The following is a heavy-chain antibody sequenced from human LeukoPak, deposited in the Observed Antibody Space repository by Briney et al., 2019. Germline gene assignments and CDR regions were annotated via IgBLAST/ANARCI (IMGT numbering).Heavy chain of an antibody. V-gene: IGHV5-51*01. CDR3: ARHPYTSSCTSPGCYRWYDP. CDR2: IYSGACNT. Sequence: GYNLTNYWTGFHRPTPDKELPSQGLIYSGACNTRYSPSLEGQLTIPADKSISPAYLQWSSLKASDTAMYYCARHPYTSSCTSPGCYRWYDPWGQGTLVTVSS. CDR1: GYNLTNYW. J-gene: IGHJ5*02. D-gene: IGHD2-8*01.